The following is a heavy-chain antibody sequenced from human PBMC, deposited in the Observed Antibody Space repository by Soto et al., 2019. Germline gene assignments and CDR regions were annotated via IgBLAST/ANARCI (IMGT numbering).Heavy chain of an antibody. V-gene: IGHV3-33*01. CDR2: IGYGGSNK. CDR1: GLNLNIYG. CDR3: ARGGGSGLGYLDI. J-gene: IGHJ2*01. D-gene: IGHD3-10*01. Sequence: QVQLVESGGGVVQPGRSLRLSCVASGLNLNIYGMQWVRQAPGKGLEWVALIGYGGSNKYYADTVKGRFTISRDNSKNTMYLQMNSLRAEDTAVYYCARGGGSGLGYLDIWGRGTVVTVSS.